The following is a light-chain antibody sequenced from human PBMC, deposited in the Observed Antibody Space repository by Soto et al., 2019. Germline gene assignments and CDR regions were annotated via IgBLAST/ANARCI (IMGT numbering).Light chain of an antibody. CDR3: QQSYTIPIT. J-gene: IGKJ3*01. CDR2: TAS. Sequence: DIQMTQSPPSLSAYVGDRVTITCRASQSISNRLNWYQQQPGKAPKLLIYTASSLEGGVPSSFSGSGSGTAFTLTINSLQPEDFATYYYQQSYTIPITLGPGTTVDIK. V-gene: IGKV1-39*01. CDR1: QSISNR.